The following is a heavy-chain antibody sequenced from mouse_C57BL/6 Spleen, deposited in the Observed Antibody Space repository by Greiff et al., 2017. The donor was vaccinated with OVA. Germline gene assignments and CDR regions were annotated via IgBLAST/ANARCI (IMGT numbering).Heavy chain of an antibody. Sequence: VQLKESGAELARPGASVKLSCKASGYTFTSYGISWVKQRTGQGLEWIGEIYPRSGNTYYNEKFKGKATLTADKSSSTAYMELRSLTSEDSAVYFCARETTVVATGGMDYWGQGTSVTVSS. V-gene: IGHV1-81*01. J-gene: IGHJ4*01. CDR1: GYTFTSYG. CDR2: IYPRSGNT. CDR3: ARETTVVATGGMDY. D-gene: IGHD1-1*01.